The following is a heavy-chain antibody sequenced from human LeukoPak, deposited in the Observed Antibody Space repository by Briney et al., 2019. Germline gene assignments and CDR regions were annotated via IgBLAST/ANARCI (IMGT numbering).Heavy chain of an antibody. CDR2: ISSSSSTI. CDR1: GLTFSSYS. J-gene: IGHJ6*03. Sequence: GGSLRLSCAASGLTFSSYSMNWVRQAPGKGLERVSYISSSSSTIYYADSVKGRFTTSRDNAKNSLYLQMNSLRAEDTAVYYCARDGGSGSYYYYYYYMDVWGKGTTVTVSS. V-gene: IGHV3-48*01. D-gene: IGHD3-10*01. CDR3: ARDGGSGSYYYYYYYMDV.